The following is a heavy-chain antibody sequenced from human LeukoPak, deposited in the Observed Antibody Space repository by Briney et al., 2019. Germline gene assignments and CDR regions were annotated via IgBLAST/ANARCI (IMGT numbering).Heavy chain of an antibody. CDR1: RFTFSSYA. Sequence: GGSLRLSCAASRFTFSSYAMSWVRQAPGKGLEWVSVISGSGGSTYYADSVKGRFTISRGNSKNTLYPQMNSLRAEDTAVYYCAKIRDCSSTSCYRTYGMDVWGQGTTVTVSS. J-gene: IGHJ6*02. CDR3: AKIRDCSSTSCYRTYGMDV. CDR2: ISGSGGST. V-gene: IGHV3-23*01. D-gene: IGHD2-2*01.